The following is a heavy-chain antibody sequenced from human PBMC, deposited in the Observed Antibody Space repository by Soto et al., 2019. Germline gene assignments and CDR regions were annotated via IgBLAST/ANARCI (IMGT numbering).Heavy chain of an antibody. Sequence: PGGSLRLSCTASGFTFGDYAMSWFRQAPGKGLEWVGFIRSKAYGGTTEYAASVKGRFTISRDDSKSIAYLQMNSLKTEDTAVYYCTRATTMIVVVIDYYGMDVWGQGTTVTVSS. D-gene: IGHD3-22*01. CDR2: IRSKAYGGTT. CDR3: TRATTMIVVVIDYYGMDV. CDR1: GFTFGDYA. V-gene: IGHV3-49*03. J-gene: IGHJ6*02.